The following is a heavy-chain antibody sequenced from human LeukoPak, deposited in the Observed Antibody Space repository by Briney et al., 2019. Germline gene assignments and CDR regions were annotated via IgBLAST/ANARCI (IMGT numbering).Heavy chain of an antibody. J-gene: IGHJ4*02. CDR1: GFTLSYYG. V-gene: IGHV3-30*18. Sequence: GGSLRLSCTVSGFTLSYYGMHGVRQAPGKGLEWVAAISHDGSKKFYADSVKGRFTVSRDSSKNTLYLQVNGLRAEDTALYFGAKDSAHSYYYGSGSYYQFWGQGTLVTVSS. CDR3: AKDSAHSYYYGSGSYYQF. D-gene: IGHD3-10*01. CDR2: ISHDGSKK.